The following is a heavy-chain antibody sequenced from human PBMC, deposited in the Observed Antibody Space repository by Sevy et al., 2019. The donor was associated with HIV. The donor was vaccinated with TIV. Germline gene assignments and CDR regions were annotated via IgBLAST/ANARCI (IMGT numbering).Heavy chain of an antibody. CDR1: GYTFTSYD. D-gene: IGHD1-26*01. V-gene: IGHV1-8*01. CDR2: MNPNSGNT. CDR3: VRVAGATLIDYYYYGMDV. J-gene: IGHJ6*02. Sequence: ASVKVSCKASGYTFTSYDINWVRQATGQGLEWMGWMNPNSGNTGYAQKFQGRVTMTRNTSISTAYMELSSLRSEDTAVYYCVRVAGATLIDYYYYGMDVWGQGTTVTVSS.